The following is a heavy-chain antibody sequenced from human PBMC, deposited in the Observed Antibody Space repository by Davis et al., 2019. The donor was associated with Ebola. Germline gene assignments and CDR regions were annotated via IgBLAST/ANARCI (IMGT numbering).Heavy chain of an antibody. D-gene: IGHD3-3*01. CDR1: GFTFSSYA. V-gene: IGHV3-23*01. Sequence: PGGSLRLSCAASGFTFSSYAMSWVRQAPGKGLEWVSAISGSGGSTYYADSVKGRFTISRDNSKNTLYLQMNSLRAEDTAVYYCAKSTGGSTIFGVVIIRHHDAFDIWGQGTMVTVSS. CDR3: AKSTGGSTIFGVVIIRHHDAFDI. CDR2: ISGSGGST. J-gene: IGHJ3*02.